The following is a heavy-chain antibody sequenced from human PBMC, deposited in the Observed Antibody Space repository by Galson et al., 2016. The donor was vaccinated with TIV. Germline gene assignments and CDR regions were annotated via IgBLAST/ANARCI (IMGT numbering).Heavy chain of an antibody. Sequence: LSITCTVSGAPLTSDEYHWTWIRQPPGKGLEWIGNIHYSGSTYYKASLKSRITISFDTSKNEISLKLRSVTAADTAVYYCAKHTNYYDGANYREEHHSYYFMGIWGTGTTVTVSS. J-gene: IGHJ6*03. CDR1: GAPLTSDEYH. CDR2: IHYSGST. V-gene: IGHV4-30-4*08. D-gene: IGHD3-22*01. CDR3: AKHTNYYDGANYREEHHSYYFMGI.